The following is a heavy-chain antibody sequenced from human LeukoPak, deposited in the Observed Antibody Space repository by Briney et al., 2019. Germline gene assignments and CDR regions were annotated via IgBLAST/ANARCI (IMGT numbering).Heavy chain of an antibody. CDR1: GGSISSSSYY. D-gene: IGHD6-13*01. CDR2: IYYSGST. J-gene: IGHJ4*02. Sequence: ESSETLSLTCTVSGGSISSSSYYWGWIRQPPGKGLEWIGSIYYSGSTYYNPSLKSRVTISVDTSKNQFSLKLSSVTAADTAVYYCARLGSAAGHLIFDYWGQGTLVTVSS. V-gene: IGHV4-39*01. CDR3: ARLGSAAGHLIFDY.